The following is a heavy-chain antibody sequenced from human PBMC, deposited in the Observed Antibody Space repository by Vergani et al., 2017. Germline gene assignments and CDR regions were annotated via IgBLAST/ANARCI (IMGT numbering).Heavy chain of an antibody. CDR1: GYTFSNYY. V-gene: IGHV1-46*03. D-gene: IGHD3-9*01. CDR2: INPSGGHT. Sequence: QVQVVQSGAEVKKSGASVKVSCKTSGYTFSNYYMHWVRQAPGQGLEWMGIINPSGGHTNYAQKFQGRVTMTRDTSTSTVYMELSSLRSEDTAIYYCARGAYDILTGYRYWGQGTLVTVS. J-gene: IGHJ4*02. CDR3: ARGAYDILTGYRY.